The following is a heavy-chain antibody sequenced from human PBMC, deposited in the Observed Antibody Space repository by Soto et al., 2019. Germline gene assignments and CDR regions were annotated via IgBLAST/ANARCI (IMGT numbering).Heavy chain of an antibody. CDR1: EFTFSSYA. Sequence: EVQLLESGGGLVQPGGSLRLSCAASEFTFSSYAMSWVRQAPGKGVEWLSAISGSGASTYYAVSVKGRFTISRDNSKNTLYLQMSSLRAEDTAVYYCAKADRYFDWLFLSWGQGTLVIVSS. CDR3: AKADRYFDWLFLS. J-gene: IGHJ5*02. CDR2: ISGSGAST. D-gene: IGHD3-9*01. V-gene: IGHV3-23*01.